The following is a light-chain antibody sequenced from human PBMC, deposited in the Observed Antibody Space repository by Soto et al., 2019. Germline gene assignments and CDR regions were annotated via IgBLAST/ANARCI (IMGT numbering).Light chain of an antibody. J-gene: IGKJ1*01. CDR3: QQYNTYPWT. CDR2: DAS. V-gene: IGKV1-5*02. Sequence: DIQITQSPCTLSASLAEPVTIISAARQSISNWLAWYQQKPGKAPNLLILDASSWESGVPSRFSGSGSGTEFTLTISSLQSGDFATYYCQQYNTYPWTFGQGTKVDIK. CDR1: QSISNW.